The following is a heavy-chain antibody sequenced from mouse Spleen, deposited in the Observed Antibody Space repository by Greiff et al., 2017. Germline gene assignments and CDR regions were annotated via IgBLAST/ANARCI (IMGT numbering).Heavy chain of an antibody. J-gene: IGHJ4*01. CDR1: GDSITSGY. CDR3: ARSRSTMIMYYAMDY. Sequence: DVQLQESGPSLVKPSQTLSLTCSVTGDSITSGYWNWIRKFPGNKLEYMGYISYSGSTYYNPSLKSRISITRDTSKNQYYLQLNSVTTEDTATYYCARSRSTMIMYYAMDYWGQGTSVTVSS. D-gene: IGHD2-4*01. V-gene: IGHV3-8*02. CDR2: ISYSGST.